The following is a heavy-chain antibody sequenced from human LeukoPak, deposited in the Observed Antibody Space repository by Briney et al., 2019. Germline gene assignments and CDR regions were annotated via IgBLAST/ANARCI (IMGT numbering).Heavy chain of an antibody. V-gene: IGHV3-53*01. J-gene: IGHJ4*02. CDR3: ARDSHYGGPRDY. D-gene: IGHD4-23*01. CDR1: GFTVSSNY. Sequence: GGSLRLSCAASGFTVSSNYMSWVRQAPGKGLEWVSVIYSGGSTYYADSVKGRFTISRDNSNNKLYLQMNSLRAEDTAVYYCARDSHYGGPRDYWGQGTLVTVSS. CDR2: IYSGGST.